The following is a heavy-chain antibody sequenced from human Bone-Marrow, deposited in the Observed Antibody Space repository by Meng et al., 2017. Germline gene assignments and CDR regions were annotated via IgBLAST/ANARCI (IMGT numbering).Heavy chain of an antibody. J-gene: IGHJ4*02. V-gene: IGHV3-9*01. CDR3: AKDISPGIAVASD. D-gene: IGHD6-19*01. CDR1: GFTFDDYA. CDR2: ISWNSGSI. Sequence: SLKISCAASGFTFDDYAMHWVRQAPGKGLEWVSGISWNSGSIGYADSVKGRFTISRDNAKNSLYLQMNSLRAEDTAVYYCAKDISPGIAVASDWGQGTLVTVSS.